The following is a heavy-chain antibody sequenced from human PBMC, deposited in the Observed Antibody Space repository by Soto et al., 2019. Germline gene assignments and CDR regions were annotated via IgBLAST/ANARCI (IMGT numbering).Heavy chain of an antibody. CDR1: GYTFTSYD. CDR2: MNPNRGNT. CDR3: AGGVGAAGTREQNWFDP. Sequence: QVQLVQSGAEVKKPGASVKVSCKASGYTFTSYDINWVRQATGQGLEWMGWMNPNRGNTGYAQKFQGRVTMPRNTSISTAYMELSSLRSEDTAVYYCAGGVGAAGTREQNWFDPWGQGTLVTVSS. V-gene: IGHV1-8*01. J-gene: IGHJ5*02. D-gene: IGHD6-13*01.